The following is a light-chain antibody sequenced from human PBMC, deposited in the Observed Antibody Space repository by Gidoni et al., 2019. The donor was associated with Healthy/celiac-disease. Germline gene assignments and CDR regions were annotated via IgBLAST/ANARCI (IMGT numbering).Light chain of an antibody. J-gene: IGKJ4*01. CDR2: AAS. CDR1: QSISSY. V-gene: IGKV1-39*01. Sequence: DIQLTQSPSSLSASVGDRVTITCRVSQSISSYLNWYQQKPGKAPKLLIYAASSLQSGVPSRFSGSGSETDFTLTISSLQPEDFATYYCQQSYSTLTFGGGTKVEIK. CDR3: QQSYSTLT.